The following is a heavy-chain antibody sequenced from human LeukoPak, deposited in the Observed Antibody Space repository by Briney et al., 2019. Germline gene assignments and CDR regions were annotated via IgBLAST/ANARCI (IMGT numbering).Heavy chain of an antibody. CDR1: GFTFSSYA. D-gene: IGHD6-13*01. V-gene: IGHV3-23*01. J-gene: IGHJ4*02. Sequence: GGSLRLSCAASGFTFSSYAMSWVRQAPGKGLEWVSRMSNGGSAYYGHAVRGRFTIYRDNSKNTLFLQMNSLRAEDTAVYYCDRGYSIDYWGQGTLVTVSS. CDR2: MSNGGSA. CDR3: DRGYSIDY.